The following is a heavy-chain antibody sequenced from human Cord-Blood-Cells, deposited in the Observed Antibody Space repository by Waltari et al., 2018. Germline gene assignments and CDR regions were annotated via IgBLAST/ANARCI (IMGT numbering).Heavy chain of an antibody. Sequence: QVQLQQWGAGLLKPSETLSLTCPVYGGSFIGYYWSWIRQPPGKGLEWIGEINHRGSTNYNPSLKSRVTISVDTSKNQFSLKLSSVTAADTAVYYCARVVDYYDSSGYYYFDYWGQGTLVTVSS. CDR1: GGSFIGYY. D-gene: IGHD3-22*01. J-gene: IGHJ4*02. CDR3: ARVVDYYDSSGYYYFDY. V-gene: IGHV4-34*01. CDR2: INHRGST.